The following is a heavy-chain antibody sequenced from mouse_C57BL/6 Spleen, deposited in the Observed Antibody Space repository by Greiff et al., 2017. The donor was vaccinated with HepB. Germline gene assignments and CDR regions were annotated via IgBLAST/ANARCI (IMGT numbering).Heavy chain of an antibody. CDR1: GYTFTSYW. CDR3: ARQGIYYGSSYWYFDV. CDR2: INPSNGGT. D-gene: IGHD1-1*01. Sequence: QLQQPGTELVKPGASVKLSCKASGYTFTSYWMHWVKQRPGQGLEWIGNINPSNGGTNYNEKFKSKATLTVDKSSSTAYMQLSSLTSEDSAVYYCARQGIYYGSSYWYFDVWGTGTTVTVSS. V-gene: IGHV1-53*01. J-gene: IGHJ1*03.